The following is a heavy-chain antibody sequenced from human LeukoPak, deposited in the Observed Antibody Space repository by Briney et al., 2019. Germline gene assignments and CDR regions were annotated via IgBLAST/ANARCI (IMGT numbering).Heavy chain of an antibody. CDR1: GFTFSSYA. Sequence: GGSLRLSCAASGFTFSSYAMHWVRQAPGKGLEWVAVISYDGSNKYYADSVKGRFTISRDNSKNTLYLQMNSLRAEDTAVYYCARGPIVGATTILDYWGQGTLVTVSS. J-gene: IGHJ4*02. D-gene: IGHD1-26*01. V-gene: IGHV3-30-3*01. CDR2: ISYDGSNK. CDR3: ARGPIVGATTILDY.